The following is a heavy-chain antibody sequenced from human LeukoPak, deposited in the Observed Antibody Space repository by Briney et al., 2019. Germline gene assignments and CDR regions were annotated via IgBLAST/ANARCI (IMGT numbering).Heavy chain of an antibody. CDR2: INHDGSEK. CDR1: GFSFSTHS. V-gene: IGHV3-7*03. J-gene: IGHJ4*02. CDR3: ARGSGWLDS. Sequence: GGSLRLSCAASGFSFSTHSLTWVRQAPGKGLQWVATINHDGSEKDYVDSVKGRFTISRDNAENSLYLQLNSLRAEDTAIYYCARGSGWLDSWGQGTLVTVSS. D-gene: IGHD6-19*01.